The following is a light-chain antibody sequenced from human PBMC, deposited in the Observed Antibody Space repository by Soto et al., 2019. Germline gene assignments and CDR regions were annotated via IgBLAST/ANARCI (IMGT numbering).Light chain of an antibody. V-gene: IGLV2-14*01. J-gene: IGLJ2*01. CDR1: SGDVGGYNY. Sequence: QSVLTQPASVSGSPGQSITISCTGTSGDVGGYNYVSWYQQHPGKAPKLMIYDVSNRPSGVSNRFSGSKSGNTASLTISGLQAEDEADYYCSSYTSSNNLVFGGGTKLTVL. CDR2: DVS. CDR3: SSYTSSNNLV.